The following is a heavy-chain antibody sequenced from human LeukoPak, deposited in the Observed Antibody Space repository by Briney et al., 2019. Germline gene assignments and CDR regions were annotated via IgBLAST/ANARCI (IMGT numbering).Heavy chain of an antibody. V-gene: IGHV4-4*09. CDR3: ARLNFRGGEALHFDS. D-gene: IGHD3-16*01. J-gene: IGHJ4*02. CDR2: IHSDGTT. Sequence: AETLSLTCSVSGGSLTNYYWGWIRQPPGKGLEFIGYIHSDGTTNYDSSLQSRVAISLDTSKIQFSLRLYSVTAADTALYFCARLNFRGGEALHFDSWGQGTLVTVSS. CDR1: GGSLTNYY.